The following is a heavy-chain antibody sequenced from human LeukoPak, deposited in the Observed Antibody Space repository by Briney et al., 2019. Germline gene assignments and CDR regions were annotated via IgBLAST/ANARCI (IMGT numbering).Heavy chain of an antibody. CDR3: AKARDAYNYYWFDP. J-gene: IGHJ5*02. Sequence: GGSLRLSCAASGFTFSSYAMSWVRQAPGKGLEWVSAISGGYTAATDYADSVKGRFIISRDNYDNTLYLEMNSLRAEDTALYYCAKARDAYNYYWFDPWGQGTLVTVSS. CDR2: ISGGYTAAT. V-gene: IGHV3-23*01. CDR1: GFTFSSYA. D-gene: IGHD5-24*01.